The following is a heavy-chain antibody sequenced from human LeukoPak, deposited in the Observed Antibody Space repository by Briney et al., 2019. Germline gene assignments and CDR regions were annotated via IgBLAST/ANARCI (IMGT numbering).Heavy chain of an antibody. V-gene: IGHV4-61*02. CDR3: ARVSWVPSAIRFDYYYYMDV. CDR1: GGSISSGGYY. J-gene: IGHJ6*03. Sequence: SETLSLTCTVSGGSISSGGYYWSWIRQPAGKGLEYLGRIYSTGSTNYNPSLRSRVTISVDTSKNQFSLKLSSVTAADTAVYYCARVSWVPSAIRFDYYYYMDVWGKGTTVTVSS. D-gene: IGHD2-2*02. CDR2: IYSTGST.